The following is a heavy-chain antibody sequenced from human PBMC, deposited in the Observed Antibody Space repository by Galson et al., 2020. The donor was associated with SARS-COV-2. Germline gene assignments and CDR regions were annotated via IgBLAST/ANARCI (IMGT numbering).Heavy chain of an antibody. CDR3: AVFIVGLPY. D-gene: IGHD1-26*01. CDR2: IGNEGLLT. V-gene: IGHV3-23*01. Sequence: GGSLRLSCVGSGFDVAYHTMTWVRQAPGTGLERTSTIGNEGLLTYYPDSVKGRFTLSRDSSRQTLYLHMDTLRAEDTAIYYCAVFIVGLPYWGQGTLVTVSS. CDR1: GFDVAYHT. J-gene: IGHJ4*02.